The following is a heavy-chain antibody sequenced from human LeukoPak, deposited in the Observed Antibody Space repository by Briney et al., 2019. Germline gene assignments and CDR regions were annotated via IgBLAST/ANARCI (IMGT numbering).Heavy chain of an antibody. V-gene: IGHV3-23*01. D-gene: IGHD1-26*01. Sequence: GGSLRLSCAASGFTFSDFAMSWVRQAPGKGLEWVSGTIGSGATTFYADSVKGRFTISRDNSKNTLSLQMNSLRAEDTAVYYCASVYSGSYYDHWGQGTLVTVSS. CDR2: TIGSGATT. CDR1: GFTFSDFA. J-gene: IGHJ4*02. CDR3: ASVYSGSYYDH.